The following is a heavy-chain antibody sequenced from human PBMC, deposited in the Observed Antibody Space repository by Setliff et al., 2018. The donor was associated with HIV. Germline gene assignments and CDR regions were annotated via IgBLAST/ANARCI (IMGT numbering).Heavy chain of an antibody. J-gene: IGHJ4*02. CDR3: ARALGISSDSNRFDY. CDR2: IIPMFGTA. V-gene: IGHV1-69*13. CDR1: GGPFSSYT. D-gene: IGHD3-22*01. Sequence: SVKVSCKASGGPFSSYTFSWVRQVPGQGLEWVGGIIPMFGTANYAQKFQGRVTITADESTSTVYMELGSLRSEDTAVYYCARALGISSDSNRFDYWGQGTLVTVSS.